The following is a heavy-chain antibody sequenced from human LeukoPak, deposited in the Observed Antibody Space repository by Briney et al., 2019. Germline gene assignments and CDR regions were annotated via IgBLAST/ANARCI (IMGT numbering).Heavy chain of an antibody. V-gene: IGHV3-74*01. D-gene: IGHD3-22*01. J-gene: IGHJ1*01. Sequence: GGSLRLSCAASGFTFSRYWMHWVRHAPGKGLVWVSRINGDGSTTSYADSVKGGFTISRDNAKNTLYLQMNSLRAEDTAVYYCATGNYYDSRGYYTFGHWGQGTLVTVPS. CDR1: GFTFSRYW. CDR2: INGDGSTT. CDR3: ATGNYYDSRGYYTFGH.